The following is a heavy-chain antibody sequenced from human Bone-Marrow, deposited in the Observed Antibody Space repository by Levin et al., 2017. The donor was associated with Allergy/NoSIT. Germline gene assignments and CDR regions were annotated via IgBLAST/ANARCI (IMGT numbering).Heavy chain of an antibody. CDR2: IDWDDEK. V-gene: IGHV2-70*04. CDR1: GFSLSSNGMR. CDR3: ARTFCTGGRGCFGLGGHFDL. D-gene: IGHD2-8*02. Sequence: SGPTLVKPTQTLTLTCTFSGFSLSSNGMRVSWIRQPPGKALEWLARIDWDDEKFYSASLKTRLTISKDTSKNQVVLTMTDMDPVDTATYYCARTFCTGGRGCFGLGGHFDLWGRGTLVTVSS. J-gene: IGHJ2*01.